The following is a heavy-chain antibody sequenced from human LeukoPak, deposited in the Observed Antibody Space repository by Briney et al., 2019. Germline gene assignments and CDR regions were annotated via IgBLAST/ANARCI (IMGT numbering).Heavy chain of an antibody. CDR3: AREPFADYDSSGNLPSPFDY. CDR2: VNPSGDST. J-gene: IGHJ4*02. Sequence: ASVKVSCKASGYTFSNYNIHWLRQAPGQGLEWMGIVNPSGDSTNYAQNFQGRVTMTGDTSTSTVYMELSSLRSEDTAVYYCAREPFADYDSSGNLPSPFDYWGQGTLVTVSS. D-gene: IGHD3-22*01. V-gene: IGHV1-46*01. CDR1: GYTFSNYN.